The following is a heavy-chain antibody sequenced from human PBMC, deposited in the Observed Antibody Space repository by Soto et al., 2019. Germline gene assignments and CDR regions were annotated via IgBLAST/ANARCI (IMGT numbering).Heavy chain of an antibody. CDR2: IYYSGST. V-gene: IGHV4-59*01. Sequence: SETLSLTCTVSGGSISSYYWSWIRQPPGKGLEWIGYIYYSGSTNYNPSLKSRVTISVDTSKNQFSLKLSSVTAADTAVYYCARVGRSPSGSIDYCGPAPLVTVSS. J-gene: IGHJ4*02. CDR3: ARVGRSPSGSIDY. CDR1: GGSISSYY. D-gene: IGHD1-7*01.